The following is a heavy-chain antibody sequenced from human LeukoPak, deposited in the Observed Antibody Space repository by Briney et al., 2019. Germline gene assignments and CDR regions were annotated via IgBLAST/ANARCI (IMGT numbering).Heavy chain of an antibody. CDR3: AKHSSLSNSSASTFDY. Sequence: GGSLRLSCAASGFTLSVNSMNSVRQAPGKGLEWVSTISHSGGDTYYADSVKGRFTLSRDNSKNTLYLQMNSLRAEDTALYYCAKHSSLSNSSASTFDYWGQGTLVTVSS. V-gene: IGHV3-23*01. CDR1: GFTLSVNS. CDR2: ISHSGGDT. D-gene: IGHD6-6*01. J-gene: IGHJ4*02.